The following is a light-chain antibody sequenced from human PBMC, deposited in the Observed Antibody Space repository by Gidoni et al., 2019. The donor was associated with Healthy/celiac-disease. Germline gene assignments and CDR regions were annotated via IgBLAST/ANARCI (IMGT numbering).Light chain of an antibody. CDR3: QQRSNWPLT. CDR2: DAS. J-gene: IGKJ4*01. V-gene: IGKV3-11*01. Sequence: EIVFTHSPATQSLSPGERATLSCRASQSVSSYLAWYQQKPGQAPRLLIYDASNRATGIPARFSGSGSGTDFTLTISSLEPEDFAVYYCQQRSNWPLTFGEGTKVEIK. CDR1: QSVSSY.